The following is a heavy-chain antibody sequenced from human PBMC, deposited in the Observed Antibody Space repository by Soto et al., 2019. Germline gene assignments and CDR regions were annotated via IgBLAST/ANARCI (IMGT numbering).Heavy chain of an antibody. CDR1: GGTFSSYA. CDR3: ARSVDSSSWAPNWFDP. J-gene: IGHJ5*02. V-gene: IGHV1-69*01. CDR2: IIPSFCTA. Sequence: QVQLVQSGAEVKKPGSSVKVSCKASGGTFSSYAISWVRQAPGQGLEWMGGIIPSFCTANYAQKLQGRVTITAEESASTAYMELSSLSSEDTAVYYCARSVDSSSWAPNWFDPWGQGTLVTVSS. D-gene: IGHD6-13*01.